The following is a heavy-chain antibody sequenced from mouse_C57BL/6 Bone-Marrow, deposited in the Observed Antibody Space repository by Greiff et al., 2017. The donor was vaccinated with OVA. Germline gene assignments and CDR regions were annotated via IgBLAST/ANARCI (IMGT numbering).Heavy chain of an antibody. CDR1: GYTFTSYW. V-gene: IGHV1-59*01. CDR2: IDPSDSYT. CDR3: ARGDDYYGKRAMDY. Sequence: QVQLQQPGAELVRPGTSVKLSCKASGYTFTSYWMHWVKQRPGQGLEWIGVIDPSDSYTNYNQKFKGKATLTVDTSSSTADMQLSSLTSEDSAVYYCARGDDYYGKRAMDYWGQGTSVTVSS. D-gene: IGHD1-1*01. J-gene: IGHJ4*01.